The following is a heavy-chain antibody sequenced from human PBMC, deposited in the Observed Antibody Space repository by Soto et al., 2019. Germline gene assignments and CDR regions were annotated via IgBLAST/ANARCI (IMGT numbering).Heavy chain of an antibody. D-gene: IGHD4-17*01. CDR3: ARDSTFYGDYDGYYHGMDV. CDR2: INPNSGGT. CDR1: GYTFTGYY. Sequence: ASVKVSCKASGYTFTGYYMHWVRQAPGQGLEWMGWINPNSGGTNYAQKFQGRVTMTRDTSISTAYMELSRLRSDDTAVYYCARDSTFYGDYDGYYHGMDVWGQGTTVTVSS. J-gene: IGHJ6*02. V-gene: IGHV1-2*02.